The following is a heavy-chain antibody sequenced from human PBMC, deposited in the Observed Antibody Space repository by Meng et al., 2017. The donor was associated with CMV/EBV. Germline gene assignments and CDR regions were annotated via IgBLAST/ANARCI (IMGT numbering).Heavy chain of an antibody. J-gene: IGHJ4*02. CDR1: GGSISSYY. V-gene: IGHV4-59*01. Sequence: SETPSLTCTVSGGSISSYYWSWIRQPPGKGLEWIGYIYYSGSTNYNPSLKSRVTISVDTSKNQFSLKLSSVTAADTAVYYCARDRDDFWSGRYFDYWGQGTLVTVSS. CDR2: IYYSGST. D-gene: IGHD3-3*01. CDR3: ARDRDDFWSGRYFDY.